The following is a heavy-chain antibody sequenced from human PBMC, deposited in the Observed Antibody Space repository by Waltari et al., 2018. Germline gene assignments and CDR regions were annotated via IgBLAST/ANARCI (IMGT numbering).Heavy chain of an antibody. CDR2: IKGDGSQI. CDR1: GFTFSTYW. Sequence: EVHLVESGGCLVQPGGSLRLSCAASGFTFSTYWMTWVRQAPGKGLEWLANIKGDGSQINYVDSVKCRFTISRDTANNSLYLQMNSLRAEDTAVYYCARDPHYSNFDYWGQGTLVTVSS. D-gene: IGHD4-4*01. J-gene: IGHJ4*02. V-gene: IGHV3-7*01. CDR3: ARDPHYSNFDY.